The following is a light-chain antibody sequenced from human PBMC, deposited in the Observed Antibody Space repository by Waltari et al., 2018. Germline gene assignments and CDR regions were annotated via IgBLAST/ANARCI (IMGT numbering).Light chain of an antibody. CDR1: SSDVGSYKL. Sequence: QSALTQPASVSGSPGQSITISCTGTSSDVGSYKLVSWYQQHPGKAPKLMIYEVIKRPSGFSNRFSGSKSGNTASLTISGLQAEDEADYYCCSYAGSSTVLFGGGTKLTVL. CDR3: CSYAGSSTVL. J-gene: IGLJ2*01. CDR2: EVI. V-gene: IGLV2-23*02.